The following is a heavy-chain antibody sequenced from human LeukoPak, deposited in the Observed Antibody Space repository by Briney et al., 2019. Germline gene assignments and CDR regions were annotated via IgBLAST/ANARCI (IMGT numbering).Heavy chain of an antibody. CDR2: ISGSDDRT. J-gene: IGHJ4*02. CDR3: AKDGLISAAGRFDY. D-gene: IGHD6-13*01. Sequence: GGSLRLSCAASGFFFSSYAMSWVRQAPGKGLEWVSAISGSDDRTYYADSVKGRFTISRDNSKNTLYLQMNSLRAEDTAVYYCAKDGLISAAGRFDYWGQGTLVTVSS. V-gene: IGHV3-23*01. CDR1: GFFFSSYA.